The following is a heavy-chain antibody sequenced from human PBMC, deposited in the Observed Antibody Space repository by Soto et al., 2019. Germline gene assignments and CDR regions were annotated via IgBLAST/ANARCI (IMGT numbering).Heavy chain of an antibody. J-gene: IGHJ6*02. D-gene: IGHD3-16*01. V-gene: IGHV3-23*01. CDR3: AKEHRTWGRRVEYMGD. CDR1: GFTFSSYA. CDR2: ISGSGVST. Sequence: EVQLLESGGGLVQPGGSLRLSCAASGFTFSSYALGWVRQAPGRGLECVSAISGSGVSTFYADSVKGRFTISRDTSKNTLYLQITTLTVADTAVYYCAKEHRTWGRRVEYMGDWGPGTTATGSS.